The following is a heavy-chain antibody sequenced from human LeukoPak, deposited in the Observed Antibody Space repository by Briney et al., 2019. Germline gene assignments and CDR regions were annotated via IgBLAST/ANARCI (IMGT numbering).Heavy chain of an antibody. V-gene: IGHV4-59*01. D-gene: IGHD2-15*01. CDR1: GGSISSYY. Sequence: SETLSLTCTVSGGSISSYYWSWIRQPPGKGLEWIGYIYYSGSTNYNPSLKSRVTISVDTSKNQFSLKLSYVTAADTAVYYCARVGGRSGMDVWGQGTTVTVSS. CDR2: IYYSGST. CDR3: ARVGGRSGMDV. J-gene: IGHJ6*02.